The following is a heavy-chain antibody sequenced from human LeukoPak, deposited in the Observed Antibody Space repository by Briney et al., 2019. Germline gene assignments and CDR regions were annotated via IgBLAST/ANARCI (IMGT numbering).Heavy chain of an antibody. V-gene: IGHV3-48*01. CDR2: ISSSSSTI. CDR3: ARDHHRRLYDSQARDTFDI. D-gene: IGHD3-22*01. J-gene: IGHJ3*02. Sequence: PPGGSLRLSCAASGFTFSSYSMNWVRQAPGKGLEWVPYISSSSSTIHYADSVKGRFTISRDNAKNSLYLQMNSLRAEDTAVYYCARDHHRRLYDSQARDTFDIWGQGTMVTVS. CDR1: GFTFSSYS.